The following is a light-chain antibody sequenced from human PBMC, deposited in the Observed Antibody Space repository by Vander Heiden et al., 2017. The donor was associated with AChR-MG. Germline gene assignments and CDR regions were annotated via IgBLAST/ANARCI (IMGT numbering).Light chain of an antibody. CDR1: QGISSY. J-gene: IGKJ1*01. Sequence: AIRITQSPSSLSASTGDRVTITCRASQGISSYLACDQQKPGKAPKLLIYASSTLPSGVPSRFSGSGSGTDFTLTISCLQSEDFATYYCQQYYSSWTFGQGTKVEIK. V-gene: IGKV1-8*01. CDR2: ASS. CDR3: QQYYSSWT.